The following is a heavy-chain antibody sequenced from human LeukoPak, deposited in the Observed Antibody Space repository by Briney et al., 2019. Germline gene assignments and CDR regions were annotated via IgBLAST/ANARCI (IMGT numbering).Heavy chain of an antibody. CDR3: ARGIAAAAKQGGFDY. J-gene: IGHJ4*02. V-gene: IGHV4-4*02. CDR2: IYHSGTT. Sequence: KPSGTLSLTCAVSGGSISSTNWWTWVRQPPGKGLEWIGEIYHSGTTNYNPSLKSRVTISVDKSKNQFSLKVNSVTAADTAMYYCARGIAAAAKQGGFDYWGQGTLVTVSS. CDR1: GGSISSTNW. D-gene: IGHD6-13*01.